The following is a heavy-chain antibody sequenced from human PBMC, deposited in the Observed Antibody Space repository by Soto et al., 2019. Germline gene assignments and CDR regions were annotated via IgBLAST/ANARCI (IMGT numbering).Heavy chain of an antibody. CDR1: GFTFSSYA. J-gene: IGHJ4*02. V-gene: IGHV3-30-3*01. CDR3: ARWVGTIDY. Sequence: GGSLRLSCAASGFTFSSYAMHWVRQAPGKGLEWVAVISYDGSNKYYADSVKGRFTISRDNSKNTLYLQMNSLRAEDTAVYYCARWVGTIDYWGQGTLVTVSS. CDR2: ISYDGSNK.